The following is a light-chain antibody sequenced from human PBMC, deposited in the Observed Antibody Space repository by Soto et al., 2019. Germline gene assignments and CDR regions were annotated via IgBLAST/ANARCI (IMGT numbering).Light chain of an antibody. V-gene: IGKV1-39*01. J-gene: IGKJ1*01. CDR2: AAS. CDR1: QSLNNY. Sequence: DIQMTQSPSSLSASVGDRVTITCRASQSLNNYLNWYQQKPGKAPKVLIYAASSLQSGVPSRFIGSGSGSDFTLTISRLQPEDCATYYCHQNYKSPWTLSQGTTGEIK. CDR3: HQNYKSPWT.